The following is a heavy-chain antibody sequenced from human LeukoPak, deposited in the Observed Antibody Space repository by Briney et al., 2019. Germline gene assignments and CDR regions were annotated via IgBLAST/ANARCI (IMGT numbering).Heavy chain of an antibody. Sequence: GGSLRLSCAASGFTFSSYSMNWVRQAPGKGLEWVSYISSSSSTIYYADSVKGRFTISRDNAKNSLYLQMNSLRAEDTAVYYCAREGGIRSWSGDDYWGQGTLVTVSS. CDR1: GFTFSSYS. CDR3: AREGGIRSWSGDDY. D-gene: IGHD3-16*01. V-gene: IGHV3-48*01. J-gene: IGHJ4*02. CDR2: ISSSSSTI.